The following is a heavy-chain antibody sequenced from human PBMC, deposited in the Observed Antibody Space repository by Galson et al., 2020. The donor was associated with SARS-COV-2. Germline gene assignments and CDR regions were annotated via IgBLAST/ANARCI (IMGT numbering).Heavy chain of an antibody. CDR1: GFTFSSYG. D-gene: IGHD1-1*01. V-gene: IGHV3-33*01. CDR2: IWYDGSNK. J-gene: IGHJ4*02. Sequence: GGSLRLSCAASGFTFSSYGMHWVRQAPGKGLEWVAVIWYDGSNKYYADSVKGRFTISRDNSKNTLYLQMNSLRAEDTAVYYCARDGRMKRDLDYWGQGTLVTVSS. CDR3: ARDGRMKRDLDY.